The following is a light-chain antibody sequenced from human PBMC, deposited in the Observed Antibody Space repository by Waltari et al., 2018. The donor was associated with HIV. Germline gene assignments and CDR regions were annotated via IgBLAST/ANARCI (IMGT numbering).Light chain of an antibody. CDR2: EDS. V-gene: IGLV3-10*01. CDR1: ALTKKY. CDR3: YSTDISVNYMK. J-gene: IGLJ2*01. Sequence: SYELTQPPPVSVSPGQTARITCSGDALTKKYAYWYQQKSGQAPVLVIYEDSKRPPGIPERFFGSSSGTMATLTISGARVEDEADYYCYSTDISVNYMKFGGGTKLTVL.